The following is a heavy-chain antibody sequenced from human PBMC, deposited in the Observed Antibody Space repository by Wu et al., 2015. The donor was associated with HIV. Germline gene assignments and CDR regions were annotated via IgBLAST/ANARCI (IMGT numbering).Heavy chain of an antibody. Sequence: QVQLVQSGAEVKKPGSSMKVSCTTSRGTFSAYTISWVRQAPGKGFEWMGWIGGNRGESHSAQRFRDRFTMTRETSTSTAYMELTSLTSDDTAVYYCARLSLRRFGELFSGADYWGQGTLVTVSS. CDR1: RGTFSAYT. J-gene: IGHJ4*02. V-gene: IGHV1-2*02. CDR2: IGGNRGES. CDR3: ARLSLRRFGELFSGADY. D-gene: IGHD3-10*01.